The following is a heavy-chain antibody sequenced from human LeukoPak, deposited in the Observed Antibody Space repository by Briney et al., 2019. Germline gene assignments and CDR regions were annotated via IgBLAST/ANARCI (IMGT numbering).Heavy chain of an antibody. CDR3: ARIYCSSTSCYAPP. CDR2: INHRGST. V-gene: IGHV4-34*01. Sequence: SETLSLTCAVYGGSFSGYYWSWIRQPPGKGLEWIGEINHRGSTNYNPSLKSRVTISVDTSKNQFSLKLSSVTAADTAVYYCARIYCSSTSCYAPPWGQGTLVTVSS. J-gene: IGHJ5*02. CDR1: GGSFSGYY. D-gene: IGHD2-2*01.